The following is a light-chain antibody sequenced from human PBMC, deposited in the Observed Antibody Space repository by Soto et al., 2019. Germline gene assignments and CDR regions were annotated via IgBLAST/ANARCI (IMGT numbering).Light chain of an antibody. J-gene: IGKJ1*01. Sequence: EIVLTQSPGTLSLSPGERATLSCRASQSVSSSYLAWYQQKPGQAPRLLIYGASSRATGIPDRFSGSGSGTDFTLTISRPEPEDFAVYYCQQYGSSPQTFGQETKVDIK. CDR3: QQYGSSPQT. CDR1: QSVSSSY. CDR2: GAS. V-gene: IGKV3-20*01.